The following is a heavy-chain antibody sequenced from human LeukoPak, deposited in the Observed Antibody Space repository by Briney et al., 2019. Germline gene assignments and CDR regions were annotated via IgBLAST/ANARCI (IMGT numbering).Heavy chain of an antibody. J-gene: IGHJ4*02. CDR1: GFTFSSYS. CDR3: ARGTYYGSGSYLAGDY. D-gene: IGHD3-10*01. CDR2: ISSSSSYI. V-gene: IGHV3-21*01. Sequence: PGGSLRLSCAASGFTFSSYSLNWVRQAPGKGLEWVSLISSSSSYIYYADSVKGRFTISRDNTKNSLYLQVNSLRAEDTAVCYCARGTYYGSGSYLAGDYWGQGTLVTVSS.